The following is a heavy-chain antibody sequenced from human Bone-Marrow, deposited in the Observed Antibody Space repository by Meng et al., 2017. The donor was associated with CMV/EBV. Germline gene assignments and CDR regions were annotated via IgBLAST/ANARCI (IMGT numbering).Heavy chain of an antibody. D-gene: IGHD3-3*01. CDR2: ISYDGSNK. CDR3: ARGGYDFWSGYLFDY. CDR1: GFTFSSYA. V-gene: IGHV3-30-3*01. J-gene: IGHJ4*02. Sequence: GGSLRLSCAVSGFTFSSYAMHWVRQAPGKGLEWVAVISYDGSNKYYADSVKGRFTISRDNSKNTLYLQMNSLRAEDTAVYYCARGGYDFWSGYLFDYWGQGTTVTVSS.